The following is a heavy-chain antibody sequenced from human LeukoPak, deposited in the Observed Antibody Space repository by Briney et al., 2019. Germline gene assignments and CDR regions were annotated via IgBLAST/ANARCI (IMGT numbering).Heavy chain of an antibody. CDR3: AKDQYLYYDRRFALDY. J-gene: IGHJ4*02. CDR2: IWVNGINK. Sequence: PGGSLRLSCAASGFTFNSYGMHWVRQAPGKGLEWVAVIWVNGINKYYTDSVRGRFTISRDNSKNTLLLQMNSLRAEDRAVYYCAKDQYLYYDRRFALDYWGQGTLVTVSS. D-gene: IGHD3-22*01. CDR1: GFTFNSYG. V-gene: IGHV3-33*06.